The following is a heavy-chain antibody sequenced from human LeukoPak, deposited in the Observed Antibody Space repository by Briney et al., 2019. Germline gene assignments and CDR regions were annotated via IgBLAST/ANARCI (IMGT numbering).Heavy chain of an antibody. V-gene: IGHV4-38-2*02. CDR1: GYSISSGYY. CDR3: ARDPYSGHPWNYMDV. D-gene: IGHD5-12*01. Sequence: PSETLSLTCTVSGYSISSGYYWGWIGQPPGKGLEWIGSIYHSGSTYYNPSLKSRVTISVDTPKNQFSLKLSSVTAADTAVYYCARDPYSGHPWNYMDVWGKGTTVTVSS. J-gene: IGHJ6*03. CDR2: IYHSGST.